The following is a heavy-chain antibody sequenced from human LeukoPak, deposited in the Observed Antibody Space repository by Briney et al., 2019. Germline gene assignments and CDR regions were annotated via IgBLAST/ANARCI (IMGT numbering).Heavy chain of an antibody. Sequence: GASVKVSCKTSGYTFISYGISWVREAPGQGLEWMGWISAYNGNTNYAQNLQGRVTMTTDTSTSTAYMELRSLRSDDTAMYYCARDQEGSLGYCSGGSCYEFDYWGQGTLVTVSS. J-gene: IGHJ4*02. CDR2: ISAYNGNT. D-gene: IGHD2-15*01. CDR1: GYTFISYG. CDR3: ARDQEGSLGYCSGGSCYEFDY. V-gene: IGHV1-18*01.